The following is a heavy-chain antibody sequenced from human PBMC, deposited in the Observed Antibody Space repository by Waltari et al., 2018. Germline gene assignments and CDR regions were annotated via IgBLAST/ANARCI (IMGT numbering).Heavy chain of an antibody. Sequence: VQPVQSGAEVEKPGPSAQVSRQAAGGTFSSYRLRSDRPAPGQGLEWMGRIIPSFGTANYAQKFQGRVTITADKSTSTAYMELSSLRSEDTAVYYCARDRSNWNYGYYYYYGMDVWGQGTTVTVSS. D-gene: IGHD1-7*01. CDR2: IIPSFGTA. J-gene: IGHJ6*02. CDR3: ARDRSNWNYGYYYYYGMDV. V-gene: IGHV1-69*14. CDR1: GGTFSSYR.